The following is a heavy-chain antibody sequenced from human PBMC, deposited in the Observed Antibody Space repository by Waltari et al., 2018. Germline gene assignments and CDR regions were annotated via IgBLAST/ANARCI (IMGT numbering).Heavy chain of an antibody. D-gene: IGHD2-15*01. V-gene: IGHV3-9*02. J-gene: IGHJ6*02. Sequence: EVQLMESGGGLVQPGRSRRPPCAGPRFTSDVYAMHWVRQVPGRALEWVSGIDWRSGRIAYADSVKGRFIISRDDARNSLNLQMNTLRVDDTAVYYCTKDLLPGGADVWGRGTTVTVSS. CDR3: TKDLLPGGADV. CDR1: RFTSDVYA. CDR2: IDWRSGRI.